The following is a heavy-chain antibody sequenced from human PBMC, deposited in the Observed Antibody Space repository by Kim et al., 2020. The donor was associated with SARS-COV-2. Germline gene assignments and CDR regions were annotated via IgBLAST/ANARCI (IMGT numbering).Heavy chain of an antibody. D-gene: IGHD2-2*02. J-gene: IGHJ3*02. CDR1: GYTFTSYG. Sequence: ASVKVSCKASGYTFTSYGISWVRQAPGQGLEWMGWISAYNGNTNYAQKLQGRVTMTTDTSTSTAYMELRSLRSDDTAVYYCARGCSSTSCYKRYAFDIWGPGTMVTVSS. CDR3: ARGCSSTSCYKRYAFDI. CDR2: ISAYNGNT. V-gene: IGHV1-18*04.